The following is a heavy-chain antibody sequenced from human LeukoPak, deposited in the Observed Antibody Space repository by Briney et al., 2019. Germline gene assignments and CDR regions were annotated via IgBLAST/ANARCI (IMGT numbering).Heavy chain of an antibody. CDR2: INGDGSTT. D-gene: IGHD6-13*01. V-gene: IGHV3-74*01. Sequence: PGGSLRLSCAASGSTFNYYWMHWVRQVPGKGLVWVSHINGDGSTTNYADSVQGRFTISRDNAKSTLYLHMTSLRADDTAVYYCARPGGYSSGWYGYWGQGTLVTVSS. CDR1: GSTFNYYW. CDR3: ARPGGYSSGWYGY. J-gene: IGHJ4*02.